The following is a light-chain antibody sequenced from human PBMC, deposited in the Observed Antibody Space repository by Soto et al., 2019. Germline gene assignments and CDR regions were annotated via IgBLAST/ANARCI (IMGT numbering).Light chain of an antibody. Sequence: QSALTQPPSVSGSPGQSVTISCTGTSSDVGNNNRVSWYQQPPGTAPKLMIYDVSNRPSGVPDRFSGSKSGNTASLTISGLQAEDEADYYCSSYTSSSTWVFGGGTKLTVL. CDR1: SSDVGNNNR. J-gene: IGLJ2*01. V-gene: IGLV2-18*02. CDR3: SSYTSSSTWV. CDR2: DVS.